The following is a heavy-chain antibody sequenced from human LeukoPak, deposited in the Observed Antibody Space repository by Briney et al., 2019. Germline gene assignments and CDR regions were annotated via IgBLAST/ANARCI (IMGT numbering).Heavy chain of an antibody. CDR3: AGVAAGSRENWFDS. Sequence: PSETLSLTCAVYGGSFSGYYWSWIRQPPGKGLEWIGEIYHSGSTNYNPSLKSRVTISVNTSKNQFSLKLSSVTAADTAVYYCAGVAAGSRENWFDSWGQGTLVTVSS. J-gene: IGHJ5*01. V-gene: IGHV4-34*01. CDR1: GGSFSGYY. D-gene: IGHD1-1*01. CDR2: IYHSGST.